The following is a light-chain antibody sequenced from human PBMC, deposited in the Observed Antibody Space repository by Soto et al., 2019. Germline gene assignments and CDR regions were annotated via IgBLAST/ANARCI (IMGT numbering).Light chain of an antibody. CDR3: QQYNNWPHT. CDR1: QTVSSY. V-gene: IGKV3-11*01. J-gene: IGKJ2*01. CDR2: DAS. Sequence: EIVLTQSPATLSLSPGEIATLSCSASQTVSSYLAWYQQKFGQAPRLLIYDASNRATGIPARFSGSGSGTEFTLTISSLQSEDFAVYYCQQYNNWPHTCGQGTKGDI.